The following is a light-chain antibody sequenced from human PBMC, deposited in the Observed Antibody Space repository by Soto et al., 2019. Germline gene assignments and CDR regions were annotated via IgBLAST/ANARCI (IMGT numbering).Light chain of an antibody. V-gene: IGKV3-20*01. Sequence: VLAQSPATLSVSPGDRATLSCRASQSISTYLAWYQQKTGQAPRLLIYEELNRATGIPDRFSGSGSGTDFNLTISRLEPEDFAVYYCQDYGSSAWTFGQGTKVDIK. CDR2: EEL. J-gene: IGKJ1*01. CDR3: QDYGSSAWT. CDR1: QSISTY.